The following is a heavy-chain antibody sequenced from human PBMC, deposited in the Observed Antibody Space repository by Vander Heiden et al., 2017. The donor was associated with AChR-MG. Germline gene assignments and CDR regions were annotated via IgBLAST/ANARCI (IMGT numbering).Heavy chain of an antibody. CDR3: AVRLRWCYCYYYYYGMDV. V-gene: IGHV1-69*05. J-gene: IGHJ6*02. Sequence: SWVRQAPGQGLEWMGGIIPIVVTANYAQKCQGRVTITTNEPASTAYMELSSLRSEETAVYYCAVRLRWCYCYYYYYGMDVWGQGTTVTVSS. CDR2: IIPIVVTA. D-gene: IGHD2-8*02.